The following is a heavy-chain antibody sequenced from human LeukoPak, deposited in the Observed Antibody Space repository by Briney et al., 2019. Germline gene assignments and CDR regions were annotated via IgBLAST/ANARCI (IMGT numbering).Heavy chain of an antibody. CDR2: INHSGST. CDR1: GGSLSGYY. Sequence: SETLSLTCAVYGGSLSGYYWSWIRQPPGEGLEWIGEINHSGSTNYNPSLKSRVTISVDTSKNQFSLKLSSVTAADTAVYYCARGRGRFDYWGQGTLVTVSS. J-gene: IGHJ4*02. CDR3: ARGRGRFDY. V-gene: IGHV4-34*01. D-gene: IGHD1-26*01.